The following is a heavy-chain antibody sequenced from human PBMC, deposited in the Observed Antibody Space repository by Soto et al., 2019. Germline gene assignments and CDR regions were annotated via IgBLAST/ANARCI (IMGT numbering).Heavy chain of an antibody. V-gene: IGHV1-2*04. J-gene: IGHJ4*02. CDR2: INPNSGGT. CDR3: ARTTRYYYGSGSAYYFDY. CDR1: GYTFTGYY. Sequence: QVQLVQSGAEVKKPGASVKVSFKASGYTFTGYYMHWVRQAPGQGLEWMGWINPNSGGTNYAQKFQGWVTMTRDTSISTAYMELSRLRSDDTAVYYCARTTRYYYGSGSAYYFDYWGQGTLVTVSS. D-gene: IGHD3-10*01.